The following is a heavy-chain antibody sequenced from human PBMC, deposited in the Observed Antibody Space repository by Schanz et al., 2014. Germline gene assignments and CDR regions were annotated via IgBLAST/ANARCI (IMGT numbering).Heavy chain of an antibody. J-gene: IGHJ5*02. CDR2: INPSGGGT. Sequence: QVQLVQSGAEVKKPGASVKVSCKASGYTFVSYSMHWVRQAPGQGLEWMGIINPSGGGTSYALRFQDRVTVTRDTSRSTVYMELSSLRSEDTAVYYCARGRGCTGDSCYSWFDLWGQGTLVTVSS. V-gene: IGHV1-46*01. D-gene: IGHD2-15*01. CDR3: ARGRGCTGDSCYSWFDL. CDR1: GYTFVSYS.